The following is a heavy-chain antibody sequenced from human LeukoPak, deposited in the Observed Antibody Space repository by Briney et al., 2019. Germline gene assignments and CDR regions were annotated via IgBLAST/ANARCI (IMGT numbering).Heavy chain of an antibody. V-gene: IGHV1-46*01. CDR2: INPSGGST. D-gene: IGHD4-17*01. CDR1: GYTFTSYY. Sequence: ASVKVSCKASGYTFTSYYMHWVRQAPGQGLEWMGIINPSGGSTGYAQKFQGRVTMTRDTSTSTVYMELSSLRSEDTAVYYCARCAFIYGPTVTTIDYWGQGTLVTISS. CDR3: ARCAFIYGPTVTTIDY. J-gene: IGHJ4*02.